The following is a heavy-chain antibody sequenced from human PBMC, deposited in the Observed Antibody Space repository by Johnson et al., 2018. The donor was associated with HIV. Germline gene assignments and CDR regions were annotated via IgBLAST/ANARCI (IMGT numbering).Heavy chain of an antibody. Sequence: VHLVESGGGVVQPGRSLRLSCAASGFTFSSYGMHWVRQAPGKGLEWVAVISYDGSNKYYADSVKGRFTISRDNSKNTLYLQMNSLRAEDTAGYYCARDLAGPWGIWGQGTMVTVSS. D-gene: IGHD1-26*01. J-gene: IGHJ3*02. CDR3: ARDLAGPWGI. CDR1: GFTFSSYG. V-gene: IGHV3-30*03. CDR2: ISYDGSNK.